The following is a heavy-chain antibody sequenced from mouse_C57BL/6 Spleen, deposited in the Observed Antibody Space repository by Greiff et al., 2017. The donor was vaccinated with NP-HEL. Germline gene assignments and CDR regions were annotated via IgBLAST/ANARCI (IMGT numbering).Heavy chain of an antibody. Sequence: QVQLKQSGPGLVQPSQSLSITCTVSGFSLTSYGVHWVRQSPGKGLEWLGVIWSGGSTDYNAAFISRLSISKDNSKSQVFFKMNSLQADDTAIYYCASSITTVVAHWGQGTSVTVSS. V-gene: IGHV2-2*01. CDR3: ASSITTVVAH. CDR1: GFSLTSYG. J-gene: IGHJ4*01. D-gene: IGHD1-1*01. CDR2: IWSGGST.